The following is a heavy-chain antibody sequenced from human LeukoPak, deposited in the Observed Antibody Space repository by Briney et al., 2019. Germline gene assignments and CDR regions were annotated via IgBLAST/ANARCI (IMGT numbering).Heavy chain of an antibody. Sequence: GGSLRLSCAASGFTFSNYWMHWVRQAPGKGLVWVSRINSDESDTSYADSVKGRFSISRDNAKNTLYLQMNSLRAEDTAVYYCARSAPAASGTGPMDVWGKGTTVTVSS. CDR3: ARSAPAASGTGPMDV. J-gene: IGHJ6*03. CDR2: INSDESDT. V-gene: IGHV3-74*01. D-gene: IGHD6-13*01. CDR1: GFTFSNYW.